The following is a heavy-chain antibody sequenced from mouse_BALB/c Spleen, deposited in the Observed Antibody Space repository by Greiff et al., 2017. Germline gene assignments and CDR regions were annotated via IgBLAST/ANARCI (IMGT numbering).Heavy chain of an antibody. CDR1: GFTFSSYA. D-gene: IGHD6-1*01. CDR2: ISSGGST. V-gene: IGHV5-6-5*01. J-gene: IGHJ4*01. Sequence: EVQRVESGGGLVKPGGSLKLSCAASGFTFSSYAMSWVRQTPEKRLEWVASISSGGSTYYPDSVKGRFTISRDNARNILYLQMSSLRSEDTAMYYCARTGLAYAMDYWGQGTSVTVSS. CDR3: ARTGLAYAMDY.